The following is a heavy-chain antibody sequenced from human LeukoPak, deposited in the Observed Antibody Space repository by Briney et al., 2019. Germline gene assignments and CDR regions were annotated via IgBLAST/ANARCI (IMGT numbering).Heavy chain of an antibody. D-gene: IGHD5-24*01. CDR1: GFTFSSYG. J-gene: IGHJ4*02. CDR2: ISYDGSNK. CDR3: AKVGEMATITPWYFDY. Sequence: GGSLRLSCAASGFTFSSYGMHWVRQVPGKGLEWVAVISYDGSNKYYADSVKGRFTISRDNSKNTLYLQMNSLRAEDTAVYYCAKVGEMATITPWYFDYWGQGTLVTVSS. V-gene: IGHV3-30*18.